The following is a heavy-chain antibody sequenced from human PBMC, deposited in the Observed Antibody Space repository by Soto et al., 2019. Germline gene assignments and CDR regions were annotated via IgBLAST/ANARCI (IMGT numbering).Heavy chain of an antibody. D-gene: IGHD3-10*01. CDR2: MNEDGGTT. J-gene: IGHJ6*01. V-gene: IGHV3-74*02. CDR1: GFSFSSYW. Sequence: EVQLVESGGGLVRPGGSLRLSCAASGFSFSSYWMHWVRQVPGKGLVWVARMNEDGGTTDYADSVKGRFSISRDNAKNTLYLQMNSLRVEDTAVYYCASDLSGRADVW. CDR3: ASDLSGRADV.